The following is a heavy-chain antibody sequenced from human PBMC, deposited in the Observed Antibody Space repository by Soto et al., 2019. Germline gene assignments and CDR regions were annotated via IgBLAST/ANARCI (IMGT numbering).Heavy chain of an antibody. V-gene: IGHV4-31*03. CDR1: GGSISSGGYY. CDR2: IYYSGST. D-gene: IGHD3-10*01. CDR3: ARGPGTMAKIYY. Sequence: PSETLSLTCTVSGGSISSGGYYWSWIRQHPGKGLEWIGYIYYSGSTYYNPSLKSRVTISVDTSKNQFSLKLSSVTAADTAVYYCARGPGTMAKIYYWGQGTLVTVSS. J-gene: IGHJ4*02.